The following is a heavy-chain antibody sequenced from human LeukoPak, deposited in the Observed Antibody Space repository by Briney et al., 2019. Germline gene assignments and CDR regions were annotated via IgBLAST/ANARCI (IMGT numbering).Heavy chain of an antibody. CDR2: INPSGGST. CDR3: ARAPLDY. V-gene: IGHV1-46*01. Sequence: ASVKVSCKASGYTFTSYGISWVRQAPGQGLEWMGIINPSGGSTSYAQKFQGRVTMTRDMSTSTVYMELSSLRSEDTAVYYCARAPLDYWGQGTLVTVSS. J-gene: IGHJ4*02. CDR1: GYTFTSYG.